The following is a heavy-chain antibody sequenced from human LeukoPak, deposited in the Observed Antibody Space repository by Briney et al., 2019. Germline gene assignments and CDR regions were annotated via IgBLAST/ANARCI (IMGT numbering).Heavy chain of an antibody. CDR2: ISGNKNYI. J-gene: IGHJ4*02. CDR3: ARDPHNPGPIDY. Sequence: GGSLRLSCAASGFTFSSYMNWVRQAPGKGLEWVSSISGNKNYIYYADSVGGRFTISRDNARDSLFLQMERLRAEDTGVYYCARDPHNPGPIDYWGQGTLVTVSS. CDR1: GFTFSSY. V-gene: IGHV3-21*01.